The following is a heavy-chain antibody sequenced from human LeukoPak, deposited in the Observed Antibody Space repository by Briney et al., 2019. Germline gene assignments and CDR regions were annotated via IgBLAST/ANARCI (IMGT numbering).Heavy chain of an antibody. V-gene: IGHV3-53*01. CDR3: ASYVPYSSRSDAFDI. D-gene: IGHD6-13*01. CDR1: GFTVSSNY. CDR2: IYSGGST. Sequence: GGSLRLSCAASGFTVSSNYMSWVRQAPGKGLEWVSVIYSGGSTYYADSVKGRFTISRDNSKNTLYLQMNSLRAEDTAVYYCASYVPYSSRSDAFDIWGQGTMVTVSS. J-gene: IGHJ3*02.